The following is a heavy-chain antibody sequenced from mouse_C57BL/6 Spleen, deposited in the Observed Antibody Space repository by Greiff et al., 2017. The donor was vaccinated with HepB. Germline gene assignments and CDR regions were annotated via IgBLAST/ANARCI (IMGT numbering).Heavy chain of an antibody. CDR2: ISYDGSN. D-gene: IGHD1-1*01. V-gene: IGHV3-6*01. CDR1: GYSITSGYY. J-gene: IGHJ2*01. CDR3: ARVGGYYDSFDY. Sequence: EVQLVESGPGLVKPSQSLSLTCSVTGYSITSGYYWNWIRQFPGNKLEWMGYISYDGSNNYNPSLKNRISITRDTSKNQFFLKLNSVTTEDTATYYCARVGGYYDSFDYWGQGTTLTVSS.